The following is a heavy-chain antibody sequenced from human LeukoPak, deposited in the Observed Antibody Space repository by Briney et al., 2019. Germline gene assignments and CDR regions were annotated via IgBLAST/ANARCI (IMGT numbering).Heavy chain of an antibody. CDR1: GYTFTGYY. V-gene: IGHV1-2*02. J-gene: IGHJ4*02. Sequence: GASVKVSCKASGYTFTGYYMHWVRQAPGQGLEWMGWINPNSGGTNYAQKFQGRVTMTRDTSISTAYMELSRLRSDDTAVYYCARRLSRGACCGGDCYSLGYWGQGTLVTVTS. CDR3: ARRLSRGACCGGDCYSLGY. D-gene: IGHD2-21*02. CDR2: INPNSGGT.